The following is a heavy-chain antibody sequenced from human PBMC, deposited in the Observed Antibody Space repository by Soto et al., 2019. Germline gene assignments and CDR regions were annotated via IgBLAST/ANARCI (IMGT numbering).Heavy chain of an antibody. CDR3: ARDLYSTTVYYNGMDV. Sequence: GGSLRLSCAASGFSFSSYGMYWVRQAPGKGLEWVAVIWYDGSNKYYADSVKGRFTISRDNSKNTLYLQMNSLRAEDTAVYYCARDLYSTTVYYNGMDVWGQGTTVTVSS. CDR2: IWYDGSNK. J-gene: IGHJ6*02. V-gene: IGHV3-33*07. CDR1: GFSFSSYG. D-gene: IGHD2-2*01.